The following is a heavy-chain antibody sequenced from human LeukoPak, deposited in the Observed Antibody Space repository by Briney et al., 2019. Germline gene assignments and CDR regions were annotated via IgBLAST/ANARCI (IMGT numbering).Heavy chain of an antibody. J-gene: IGHJ2*01. CDR2: ISGSGGST. CDR1: GFTFSSYA. V-gene: IGHV3-23*01. D-gene: IGHD2-2*01. Sequence: PGGSLRLSCAASGFTFSSYAMSWVRQAPGKGLEWVSAISGSGGSTYYADSVKGRFTISRDNSKNTLYLQMNSLRAEDTAVYYCAKDVSYCSSTSCPRYFDLWGRGTLVTVSS. CDR3: AKDVSYCSSTSCPRYFDL.